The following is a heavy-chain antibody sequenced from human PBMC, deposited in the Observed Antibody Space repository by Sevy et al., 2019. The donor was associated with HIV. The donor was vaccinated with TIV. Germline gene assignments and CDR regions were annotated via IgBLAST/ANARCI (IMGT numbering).Heavy chain of an antibody. D-gene: IGHD3-10*01. CDR2: ISSSGGST. J-gene: IGHJ1*01. V-gene: IGHV3-23*01. CDR1: GFTFSAYA. Sequence: GGSLRLSCAASGFTFSAYAMSWVRQAPGKGLEWVSCISSSGGSTYYADSVKGRFSISRDTSKNTLYLQMYSLRAEDTAVYYCATLRGGLYGSGYFQNWGQGTQVTVSS. CDR3: ATLRGGLYGSGYFQN.